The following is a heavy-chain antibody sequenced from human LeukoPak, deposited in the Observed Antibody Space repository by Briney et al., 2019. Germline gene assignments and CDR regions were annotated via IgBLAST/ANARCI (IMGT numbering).Heavy chain of an antibody. CDR2: FYHDGTT. V-gene: IGHV4-39*01. D-gene: IGHD1-1*01. CDR3: ARRHQTGTYRFDP. Sequence: PSETLSLTCTVSGDSINSGDYRWDWIRQPPGKGLEWIGSFYHDGTTYYNPSLKSRLTISLDMSKSQFSLKLSSVTAADTAVYYCARRHQTGTYRFDPWGQGILVTVSS. CDR1: GDSINSGDYR. J-gene: IGHJ5*02.